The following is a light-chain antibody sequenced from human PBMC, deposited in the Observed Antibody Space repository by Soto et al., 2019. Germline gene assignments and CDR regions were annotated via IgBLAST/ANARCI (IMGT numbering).Light chain of an antibody. Sequence: QSVLTQPASVSGSPGQSITISCTGTSSDVGGYNCVSWYQQHPGKAPKLMIYDVTNRPSGVSNRFSGSKSGNTASLTISGLQAEDEADYYCSSCTSSSTVVFGGGTQLTVL. CDR2: DVT. CDR1: SSDVGGYNC. CDR3: SSCTSSSTVV. J-gene: IGLJ2*01. V-gene: IGLV2-14*01.